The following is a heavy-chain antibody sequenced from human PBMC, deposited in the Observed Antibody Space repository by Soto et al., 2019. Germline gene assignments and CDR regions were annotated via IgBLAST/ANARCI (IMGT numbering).Heavy chain of an antibody. Sequence: SLRLSCAASGFTFSSYGMHWVRQAPGKGLEWVAVISYDGSNKYYADSVKGRFTISRDDSNNMLYLQMHSLRADDTAVYYCAKDRQPDGLWPFDHWGQGALVTVSS. CDR1: GFTFSSYG. D-gene: IGHD2-2*01. CDR3: AKDRQPDGLWPFDH. J-gene: IGHJ4*02. CDR2: ISYDGSNK. V-gene: IGHV3-30*18.